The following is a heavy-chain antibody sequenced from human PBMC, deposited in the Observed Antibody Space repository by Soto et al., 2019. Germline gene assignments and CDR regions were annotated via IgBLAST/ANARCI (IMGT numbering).Heavy chain of an antibody. CDR2: IDPSGGST. CDR1: GYTFTASY. CDR3: ARDSGHYYRSDAFDI. J-gene: IGHJ3*02. D-gene: IGHD1-26*01. V-gene: IGHV1-46*01. Sequence: QVQLVQSGAEVTKPGASVKVSCKASGYTFTASYMHWVRQAPGQGLEWMGIIDPSGGSTSNSQKFQGRDTMTRATSTSTVYMELNSLRSEDTAVFYCARDSGHYYRSDAFDIWGQGTMVTVSS.